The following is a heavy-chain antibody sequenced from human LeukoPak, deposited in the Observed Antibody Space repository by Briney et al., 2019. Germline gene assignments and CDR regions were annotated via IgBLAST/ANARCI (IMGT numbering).Heavy chain of an antibody. D-gene: IGHD2-15*01. CDR3: ARDKGGRRLSY. CDR1: GGTFSSYA. J-gene: IGHJ4*02. CDR2: IIPILGIA. V-gene: IGHV1-69*04. Sequence: SVKVSCKASGGTFSSYAISWVRQAPGQGLEWTGRIIPILGIANYAQKFQGRVTITADKSTSTAYMELSSLRSEDTAVYYCARDKGGRRLSYWGQGTLVTVSS.